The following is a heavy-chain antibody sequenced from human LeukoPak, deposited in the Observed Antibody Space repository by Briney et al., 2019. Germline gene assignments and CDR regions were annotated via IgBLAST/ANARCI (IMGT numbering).Heavy chain of an antibody. Sequence: GSLRLSCAASGFTFSSYWMSWVRQAPGKGLEWIGEINHGGSTNYIPSLKSRVTISVDTSQNQFPLRLSSVTAADTAVYYCARGRYVTTRGGAAAGFLDYWGQGTLVTVST. CDR1: GFTFSSYW. CDR2: INHGGST. J-gene: IGHJ4*02. D-gene: IGHD6-13*01. V-gene: IGHV4-34*01. CDR3: ARGRYVTTRGGAAAGFLDY.